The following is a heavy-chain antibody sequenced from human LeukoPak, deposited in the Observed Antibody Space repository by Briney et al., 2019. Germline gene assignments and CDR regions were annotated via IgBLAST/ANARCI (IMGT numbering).Heavy chain of an antibody. CDR3: ARYLGSGYYSHFDY. V-gene: IGHV4-34*01. J-gene: IGHJ4*02. CDR1: GGSFSGYY. CDR2: INHSGST. D-gene: IGHD3-22*01. Sequence: SETLSLTCAAYGGSFSGYYWSWIRQPPGKGLEWVGEINHSGSTNYNPSLKSRVTISVDTSKNQFSLKLSSVTAADTAVYYCARYLGSGYYSHFDYWGQGTLVTVSS.